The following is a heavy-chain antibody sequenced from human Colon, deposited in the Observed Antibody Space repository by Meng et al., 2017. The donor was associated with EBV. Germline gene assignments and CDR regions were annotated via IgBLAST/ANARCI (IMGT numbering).Heavy chain of an antibody. CDR2: IYHSGST. V-gene: IGHV4-4*02. D-gene: IGHD2-21*02. Sequence: PRRVDGSGTLSLTCPFSGRSPSSRSWWRCGRQPPGKGLEWIGEIYHSGSTNYNPSLKSRVTISVDESKNQFSLRLSSVTAADTAVYYCARVGAYCGGDCYHPRWGQGTLVTVSS. CDR3: ARVGAYCGGDCYHPR. J-gene: IGHJ4*02. CDR1: GRSPSSRSW.